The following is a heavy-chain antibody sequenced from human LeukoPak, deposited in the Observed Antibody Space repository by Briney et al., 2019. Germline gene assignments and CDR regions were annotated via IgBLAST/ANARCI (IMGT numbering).Heavy chain of an antibody. J-gene: IGHJ5*02. CDR1: GFSFSSYG. Sequence: GRSLRLSCAASGFSFSSYGMIWVRQAPGKGLEWVSGISGSGGSTYYADSVKGRVTIPRDNSKNTVYLQMNSLRVEDTAVYYCARETMAASGWFDPWGQGTLVTVSS. D-gene: IGHD6-13*01. CDR2: ISGSGGST. V-gene: IGHV3-23*01. CDR3: ARETMAASGWFDP.